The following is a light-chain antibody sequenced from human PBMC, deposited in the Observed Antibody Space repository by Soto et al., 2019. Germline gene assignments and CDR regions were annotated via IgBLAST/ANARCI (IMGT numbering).Light chain of an antibody. CDR1: QSISSY. J-gene: IGKJ1*01. CDR2: AAS. V-gene: IGKV1-39*01. CDR3: QQSYRTPPT. Sequence: DIPMTQSPSSLSASVGDRVTITCRASQSISSYLHWYQQKPGKAPKLLIYAASSLQSGVPSRFSGSGSGTDFTLTISSLQPEDFATYYCQQSYRTPPTCGQGTKVEIK.